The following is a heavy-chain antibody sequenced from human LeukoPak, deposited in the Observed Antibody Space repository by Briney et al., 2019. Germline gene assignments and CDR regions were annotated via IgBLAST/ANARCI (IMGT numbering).Heavy chain of an antibody. CDR2: ISAYNGNT. Sequence: ASVKVSCKASGYTFTSYGISWVRQALGQGLEWMGWISAYNGNTNYAQKLQGRVTMTTDTSTSTAYMELRSLRSDDTAVYYCASSDYGDYVYDAFDIWGRGTMVTVSS. CDR3: ASSDYGDYVYDAFDI. J-gene: IGHJ3*02. V-gene: IGHV1-18*01. CDR1: GYTFTSYG. D-gene: IGHD4-17*01.